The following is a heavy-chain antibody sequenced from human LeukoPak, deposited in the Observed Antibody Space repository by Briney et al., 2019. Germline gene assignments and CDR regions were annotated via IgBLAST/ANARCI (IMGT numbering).Heavy chain of an antibody. V-gene: IGHV4-34*01. CDR1: SGSFSGYY. CDR2: INHSGST. CDR3: ARQYSGDSRSPFFDY. Sequence: SETLSLTCAVYSGSFSGYYWSWIRQPPGKGLEWIGEINHSGSTNYNPSLKSRVTISVDTSKNQFSLKLSSVTAADTAVYYCARQYSGDSRSPFFDYWGQGTLVTVSS. J-gene: IGHJ4*02. D-gene: IGHD5-18*01.